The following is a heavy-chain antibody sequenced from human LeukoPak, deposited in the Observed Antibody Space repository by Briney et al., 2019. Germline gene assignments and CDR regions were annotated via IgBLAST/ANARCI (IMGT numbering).Heavy chain of an antibody. D-gene: IGHD2-15*01. CDR2: IKQDGSEK. CDR1: GFTFSSYW. V-gene: IGHV3-7*01. Sequence: PGGSLRLSCAASGFTFSSYWMSWVRQAPGKGLELVGNIKQDGSEKYYVDSVKGRFTISRDNAKNSLYLQMNSLRAEDTAVYYCARARRYLGYCSGGSCYGYFDYWGQGTLVTVSS. CDR3: ARARRYLGYCSGGSCYGYFDY. J-gene: IGHJ4*02.